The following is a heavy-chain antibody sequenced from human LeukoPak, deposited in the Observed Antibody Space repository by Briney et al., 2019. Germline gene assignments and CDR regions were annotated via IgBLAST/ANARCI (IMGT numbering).Heavy chain of an antibody. CDR3: ATRDCSSTSCYFDY. V-gene: IGHV3-53*04. CDR1: GESFSGYS. CDR2: IYSGGST. D-gene: IGHD2-2*01. Sequence: PSETLSLTCVVYGESFSGYSWSWIRQPPGKGLEWVSVIYSGGSTYYADSVKGRFTISRHNSKNTLYLQMNSLRAEDTAVYYCATRDCSSTSCYFDYWGQGTLVTVSS. J-gene: IGHJ4*02.